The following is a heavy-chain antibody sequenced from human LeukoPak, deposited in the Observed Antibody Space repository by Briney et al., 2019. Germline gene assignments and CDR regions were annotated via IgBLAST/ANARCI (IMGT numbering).Heavy chain of an antibody. Sequence: ASVKVSCKASGYTFTSYAMHWVRQAPGQRLERMGWINAGNGNTKYSQKFQGRVTITRDTSASTAYMELSSLRSEDTAVYYCARHTVEGVTARFDPWGQGTLVTVSS. J-gene: IGHJ5*02. CDR1: GYTFTSYA. CDR3: ARHTVEGVTARFDP. V-gene: IGHV1-3*01. D-gene: IGHD3-16*01. CDR2: INAGNGNT.